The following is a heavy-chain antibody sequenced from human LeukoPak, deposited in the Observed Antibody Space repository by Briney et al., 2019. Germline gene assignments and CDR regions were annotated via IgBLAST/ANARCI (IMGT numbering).Heavy chain of an antibody. J-gene: IGHJ4*02. Sequence: PSETLSLTCAVYGGSFSGYYWSWIRQPPGKGLEWIGEINHSGSTDSNPSLKSRVTISVDTSKNQFSLKLSSVTAADTAVYYCARTYCSGGSCHFDYWGQGTLVTVSS. CDR3: ARTYCSGGSCHFDY. CDR2: INHSGST. D-gene: IGHD2-15*01. V-gene: IGHV4-34*01. CDR1: GGSFSGYY.